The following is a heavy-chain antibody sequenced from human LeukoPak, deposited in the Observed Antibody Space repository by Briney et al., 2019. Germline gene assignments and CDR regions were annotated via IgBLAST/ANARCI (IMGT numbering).Heavy chain of an antibody. CDR2: FYYSGST. V-gene: IGHV4-39*01. J-gene: IGHJ4*02. CDR1: GGSITSSSYY. Sequence: SETLSLTCTVSGGSITSSSYYWGWIRQPPGKGLQWIGSFYYSGSTYYNPSLKSRVTIYVNTSKNQFSLKLSSVTAADTAVYYCARGRRDGYNLEYFDKWGQGTLVTVSS. CDR3: ARGRRDGYNLEYFDK. D-gene: IGHD5-24*01.